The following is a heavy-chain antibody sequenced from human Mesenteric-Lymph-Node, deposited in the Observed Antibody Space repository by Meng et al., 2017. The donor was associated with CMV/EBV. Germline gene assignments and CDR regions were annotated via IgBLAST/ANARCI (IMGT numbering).Heavy chain of an antibody. CDR3: ARGGPTPTSPFDY. V-gene: IGHV3-23*01. CDR2: ISGSGGKT. CDR1: GFTFSSYA. Sequence: GGSLRLSCAASGFTFSSYAMTWVRQAPGKGLEWVSAISGSGGKTYYTDSVKGRFTISRDNSKNTLYLQMNSLRAEDTALYFCARGGPTPTSPFDYWGQGTLVTVSS. J-gene: IGHJ4*02.